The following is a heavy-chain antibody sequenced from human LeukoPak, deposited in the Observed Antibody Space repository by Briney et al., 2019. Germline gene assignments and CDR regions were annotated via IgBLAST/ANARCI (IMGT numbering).Heavy chain of an antibody. Sequence: PGGSLRLSCAASGFTFSSYAMHWVRQAPGKGLEWVAVISYDGSNKYYADSVKGRFTISRDNSKNTLYLQMNSLRAEDTAVYYCGSGSAMVRGDNFDYWGQGTLVTVSS. CDR1: GFTFSSYA. D-gene: IGHD3-10*01. CDR3: GSGSAMVRGDNFDY. CDR2: ISYDGSNK. J-gene: IGHJ4*02. V-gene: IGHV3-30*01.